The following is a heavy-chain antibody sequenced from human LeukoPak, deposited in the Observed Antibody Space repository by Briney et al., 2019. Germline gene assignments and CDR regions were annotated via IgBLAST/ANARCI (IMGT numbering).Heavy chain of an antibody. V-gene: IGHV4-39*01. CDR2: IYYSGST. CDR3: ARRGYSSSYFWAFDI. D-gene: IGHD3-22*01. Sequence: SETLSLTCTVSGGSISSSSYYWGWIRQPPGKGLERNGSIYYSGSTYYNPSLKSRVTISVDTSKNQFSLKLSSVTAADTAFYYCARRGYSSSYFWAFDIWGQGTLVTVSS. J-gene: IGHJ3*02. CDR1: GGSISSSSYY.